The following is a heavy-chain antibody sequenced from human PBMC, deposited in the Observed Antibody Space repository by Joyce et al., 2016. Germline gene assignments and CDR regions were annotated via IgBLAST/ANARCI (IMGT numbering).Heavy chain of an antibody. J-gene: IGHJ4*02. CDR1: GGSINTGSYY. V-gene: IGHV4-39*01. CDR2: IYSSGGT. CDR3: ARGVAGATFYF. Sequence: QLQLQESGPGLVKPSETLSLTCSVSGGSINTGSYYWGWLRQSPGKEPEWIASIYSSGGTYYNPSLKSRVTISVDTSKSEVSLRLTSVTATDTAVYYCARGVAGATFYFWGQGTLVTVSS. D-gene: IGHD6-19*01.